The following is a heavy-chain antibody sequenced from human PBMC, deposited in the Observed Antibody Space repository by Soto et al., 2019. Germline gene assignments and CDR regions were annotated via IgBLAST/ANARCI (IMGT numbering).Heavy chain of an antibody. CDR2: ISTDGIST. CDR3: ARATGSNHPFDY. Sequence: EVQLVESGGGLVQPGGSRRLSCAATGFTFSTYWMHWVGQGPGKGLVWVSRISTDGISTTYPDSVKGRFTISRDNAKNTLYLQMNSLRAEGTAVYYCARATGSNHPFDYWGQGSLVTVSS. D-gene: IGHD2-2*01. J-gene: IGHJ4*02. V-gene: IGHV3-74*01. CDR1: GFTFSTYW.